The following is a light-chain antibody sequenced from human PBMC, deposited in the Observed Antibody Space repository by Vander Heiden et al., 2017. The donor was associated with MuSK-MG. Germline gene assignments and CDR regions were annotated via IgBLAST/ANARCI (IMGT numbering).Light chain of an antibody. J-gene: IGLJ1*01. CDR3: QSYDSTLTVLYV. Sequence: QSVLTQPPSVSGAPGQRVTISCPGCSSNIGAGYDVQWYQQLPGKAPKLLIYINSNRPSGGPDRFSGSKSGTSASLAITGLQAEDEADYYCQSYDSTLTVLYVFGTGTKVTVL. CDR2: INS. V-gene: IGLV1-40*01. CDR1: SSNIGAGYD.